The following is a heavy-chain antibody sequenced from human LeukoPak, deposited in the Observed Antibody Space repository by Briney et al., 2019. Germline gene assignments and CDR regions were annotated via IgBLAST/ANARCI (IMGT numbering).Heavy chain of an antibody. CDR1: EFTFSSYA. V-gene: IGHV3-30*04. D-gene: IGHD5-18*01. CDR3: ARDRTDTAMAYYFDY. J-gene: IGHJ4*02. Sequence: GGSLRLSCAASEFTFSSYAMHWVRQAPSKGLEWVAVISYDGSNKYYADSVKGRFTISRDNSKNTLYLQMNSLRAEDTAVYYCARDRTDTAMAYYFDYWGQGTLVTVSS. CDR2: ISYDGSNK.